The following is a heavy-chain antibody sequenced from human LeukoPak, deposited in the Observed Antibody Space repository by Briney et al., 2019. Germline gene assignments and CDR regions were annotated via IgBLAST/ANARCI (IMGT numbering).Heavy chain of an antibody. Sequence: SQTLSLTCTVSVGSISSGGYYWSWIRQHPGKALECSGYIYYSGSTYYNPSLKSRVPLPVDTSKNQFSLKLSSVTAADTAVYYCARDSSSSYYYYYGMDVWGQGTTVTVSS. J-gene: IGHJ6*02. CDR3: ARDSSSSYYYYYGMDV. CDR1: VGSISSGGYY. D-gene: IGHD6-6*01. V-gene: IGHV4-31*03. CDR2: IYYSGST.